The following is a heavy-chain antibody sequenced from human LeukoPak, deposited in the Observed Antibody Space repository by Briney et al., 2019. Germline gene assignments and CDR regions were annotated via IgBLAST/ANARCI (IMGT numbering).Heavy chain of an antibody. J-gene: IGHJ5*02. Sequence: GGSLRLSCAASGFTFSSYSMNWVRQAPGKGLEWVSSISSSSSYIYYADSVKGRFTISRDNAKNSLYLQMNSLRAEDTAVYYCARGWTTVTTNWFDPWGQGTLVTVSS. CDR3: ARGWTTVTTNWFDP. CDR2: ISSSSSYI. D-gene: IGHD4-17*01. V-gene: IGHV3-21*01. CDR1: GFTFSSYS.